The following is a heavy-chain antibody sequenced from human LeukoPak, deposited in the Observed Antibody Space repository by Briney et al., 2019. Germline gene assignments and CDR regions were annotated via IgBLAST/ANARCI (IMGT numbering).Heavy chain of an antibody. Sequence: GGSLRLSCAASGFTFSSFAMIWVRQAPGKGLQWVSVIGSDSGGIVYADSVKGRFTISRDNSNNTLYLQMNSLRAEDTAVYYCARVSGTLYGSGSYPGYWGRGTLVTVSS. CDR3: ARVSGTLYGSGSYPGY. D-gene: IGHD3-10*01. J-gene: IGHJ4*02. CDR2: IGSDSGGI. V-gene: IGHV3-23*01. CDR1: GFTFSSFA.